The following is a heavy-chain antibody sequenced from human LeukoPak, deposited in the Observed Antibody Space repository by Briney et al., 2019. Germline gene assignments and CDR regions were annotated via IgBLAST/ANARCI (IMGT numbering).Heavy chain of an antibody. D-gene: IGHD3-10*01. CDR3: ARAEEKYYYGSGSCIWFDP. J-gene: IGHJ5*02. CDR1: GYTFTSYG. V-gene: IGHV1-18*01. Sequence: ASVKVSCKASGYTFTSYGISWVRQAPGQGLEWMGWISAYNGNTNYAQKLQGRVTMTTDTSTSTAYMELRSLRSDDTAVYYCARAEEKYYYGSGSCIWFDPWGQGTLVTVSS. CDR2: ISAYNGNT.